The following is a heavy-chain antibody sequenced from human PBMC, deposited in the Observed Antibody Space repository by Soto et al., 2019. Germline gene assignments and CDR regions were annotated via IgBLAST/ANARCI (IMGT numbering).Heavy chain of an antibody. Sequence: SETLSLTCTVSGGSINTDHYYWDWIRQPPGKGLEWIGTFYHSGSTFYNPSLKSRVNISADTSKNQFSLTLKSVTAADTAVYFCARDLWGYCGTDCYPLDVWGQGTTVTVSS. CDR2: FYHSGST. J-gene: IGHJ6*02. V-gene: IGHV4-39*07. CDR1: GGSINTDHYY. D-gene: IGHD2-21*02. CDR3: ARDLWGYCGTDCYPLDV.